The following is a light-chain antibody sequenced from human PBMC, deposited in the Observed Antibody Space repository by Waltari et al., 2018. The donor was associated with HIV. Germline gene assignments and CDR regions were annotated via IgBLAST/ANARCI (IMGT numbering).Light chain of an antibody. CDR3: QQYRSDPLT. CDR1: QSISNW. Sequence: DIQMTQSLSTLSASVGDKIIITCRASQSISNWLAWFQQKPGKAPKLLIYKASNLESGVPSRFSGSGSGTEFTLTINSLQPDDFATYFCQQYRSDPLTFGRGTRVEVK. J-gene: IGKJ4*01. CDR2: KAS. V-gene: IGKV1-5*03.